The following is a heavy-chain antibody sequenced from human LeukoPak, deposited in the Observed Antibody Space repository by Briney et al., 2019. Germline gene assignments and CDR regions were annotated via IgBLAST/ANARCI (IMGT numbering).Heavy chain of an antibody. D-gene: IGHD1-1*01. J-gene: IGHJ4*02. CDR1: GFTVSSNY. V-gene: IGHV3-53*01. CDR2: IYSGGST. CDR3: ARDRVNWNDVGGLFDY. Sequence: GGSLRLSCAASGFTVSSNYMSWVPQAPGKALEWVSLIYSGGSTSYADSVKGRFTFSRDNSKNTLYLQMNSLRAEDTAVYYCARDRVNWNDVGGLFDYWGQGTLVTVSS.